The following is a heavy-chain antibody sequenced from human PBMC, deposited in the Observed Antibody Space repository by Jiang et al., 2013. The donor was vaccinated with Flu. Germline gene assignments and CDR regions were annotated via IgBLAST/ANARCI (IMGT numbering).Heavy chain of an antibody. J-gene: IGHJ4*02. CDR2: ISYDGSNK. D-gene: IGHD3-22*01. CDR3: ARDGDYYDSSGCFDY. Sequence: PGRSLRLSCAASGFTFSSYAMHWVRQAPGKGLEWVAVISYDGSNKYYAGSVKGRFTISRDNSKNTLYLQMNSLRAEDTAVYYCARDGDYYDSSGCFDYWSQGTLVTVSS. V-gene: IGHV3-30-3*01. CDR1: GFTFSSYA.